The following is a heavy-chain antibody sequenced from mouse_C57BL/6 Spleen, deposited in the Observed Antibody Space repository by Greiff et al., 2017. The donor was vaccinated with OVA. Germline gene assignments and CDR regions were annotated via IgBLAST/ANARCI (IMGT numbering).Heavy chain of an antibody. V-gene: IGHV1-69*01. CDR3: ASVFITTYYMDY. J-gene: IGHJ2*01. CDR1: GYTFTSYW. D-gene: IGHD1-1*01. Sequence: VQLQQPGAELVMPGASVKLSCKASGYTFTSYWMHWVKQRPGQGLEWIGEIDPSDSYTNYNQKFKGKSTLTVDKSSSTAYMQISSLTSDDSAVYYCASVFITTYYMDYWGQGTTLTVSS. CDR2: IDPSDSYT.